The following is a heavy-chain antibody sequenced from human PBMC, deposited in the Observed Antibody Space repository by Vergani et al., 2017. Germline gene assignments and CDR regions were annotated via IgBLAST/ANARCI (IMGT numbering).Heavy chain of an antibody. CDR1: GDSISSGNN. Sequence: QVNLQESGPGLVKPSETLSLTCAVSGDSISSGNNWGWIRQPPGKGLEWIGSIYHSGSTYYNPSLKSRVTISVDTSKNQFSLKLSSVTAADTAVYYCARLSLAGVGYWGQGTLVTVSS. CDR2: IYHSGST. D-gene: IGHD3-3*01. CDR3: ARLSLAGVGY. V-gene: IGHV4-38-2*01. J-gene: IGHJ4*02.